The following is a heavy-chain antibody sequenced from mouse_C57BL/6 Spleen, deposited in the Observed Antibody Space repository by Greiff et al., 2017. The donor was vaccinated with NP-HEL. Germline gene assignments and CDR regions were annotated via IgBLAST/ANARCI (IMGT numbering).Heavy chain of an antibody. D-gene: IGHD2-3*01. V-gene: IGHV1-55*01. CDR3: ARGEIYDGYYGWFAY. J-gene: IGHJ3*01. CDR1: GYTFTSYW. Sequence: QVQLQQPGAELVKPGASVKISCKASGYTFTSYWITWVKQRPGQGLEWIGDIYPGSGSTNYNEKFKSKATLTVDTSSSTAYMQLSSLTSEDSAVYYCARGEIYDGYYGWFAYWGQGTLVTVSA. CDR2: IYPGSGST.